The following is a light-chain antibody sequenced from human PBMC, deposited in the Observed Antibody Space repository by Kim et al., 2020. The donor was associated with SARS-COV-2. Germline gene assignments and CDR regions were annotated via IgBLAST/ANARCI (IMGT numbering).Light chain of an antibody. CDR3: TSRVSSSDHVV. Sequence: SSELTQDPAVSVALRQTVRLTCQGVSLKNYYATWYQQRPGQAPLLVLYGKSSRPSGIPDRFSGSASGDTASLTITGAQAEDEADSYFTSRVSSSDHVVFG. CDR2: GKS. CDR1: SLKNYY. J-gene: IGLJ2*01. V-gene: IGLV3-19*01.